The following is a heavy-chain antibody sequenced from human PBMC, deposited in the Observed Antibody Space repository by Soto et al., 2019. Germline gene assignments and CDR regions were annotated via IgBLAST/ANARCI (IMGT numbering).Heavy chain of an antibody. Sequence: GGSLRLSCAASGFTFSSYSMNWVRQAPGKGLEWVSSISSSSSYIYYADSVKGRFTISRDNAKNSLYLQMNSLRAEDTAVYYCARDLGIPPYYFDYWGQGTLVTVSS. CDR3: ARDLGIPPYYFDY. CDR1: GFTFSSYS. CDR2: ISSSSSYI. J-gene: IGHJ4*02. V-gene: IGHV3-21*01. D-gene: IGHD7-27*01.